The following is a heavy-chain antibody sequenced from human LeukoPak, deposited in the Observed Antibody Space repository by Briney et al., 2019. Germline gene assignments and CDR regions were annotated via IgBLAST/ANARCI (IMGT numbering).Heavy chain of an antibody. D-gene: IGHD5-18*01. CDR1: VDTYINHL. CDR3: ARGIAYSYGYAYFDY. J-gene: IGHJ4*02. V-gene: IGHV1-69*13. Sequence: VNVSFQASVDTYINHLISWVRPAPAQGRDWMGGIMHMFSTTYYADNFQGRFTITTDNSTNTAHVELNSLRSEDTAMYFCARGIAYSYGYAYFDYGCRG. CDR2: IMHMFSTT.